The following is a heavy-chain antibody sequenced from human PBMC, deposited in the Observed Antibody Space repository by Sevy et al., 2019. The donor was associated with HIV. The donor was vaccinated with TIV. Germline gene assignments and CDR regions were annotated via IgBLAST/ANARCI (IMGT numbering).Heavy chain of an antibody. CDR2: LNWDSGSV. J-gene: IGHJ4*02. CDR1: GFTFDDFA. D-gene: IGHD3-3*01. Sequence: GGSLRLSCAASGFTFDDFAMHWVRQVPGKGLEWVSGLNWDSGSVAYADSVKGRFTISRDNAKNALFMQMNSLRAEDTALYYCAKDIEATGIGVVANWGQGILVTVSS. CDR3: AKDIEATGIGVVAN. V-gene: IGHV3-9*01.